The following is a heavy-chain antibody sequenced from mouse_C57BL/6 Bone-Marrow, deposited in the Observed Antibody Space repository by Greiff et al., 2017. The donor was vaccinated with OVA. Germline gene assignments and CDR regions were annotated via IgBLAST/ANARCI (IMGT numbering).Heavy chain of an antibody. J-gene: IGHJ2*01. CDR1: GYTFTSYG. CDR3: ARFYDGSSGNYFDY. D-gene: IGHD1-1*01. Sequence: VQLQQSGAELARPGASVKLSCKASGYTFTSYGISWVKQRTGQGLEWIGEIYPRSGNTYYNEKFKGKATLTADKSSSTAYMELRSLTSEDSSVYFCARFYDGSSGNYFDYWGQGTTLTVSP. V-gene: IGHV1-81*01. CDR2: IYPRSGNT.